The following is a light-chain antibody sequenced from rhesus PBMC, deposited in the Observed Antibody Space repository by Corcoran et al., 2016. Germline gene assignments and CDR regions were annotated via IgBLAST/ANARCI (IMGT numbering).Light chain of an antibody. CDR2: KAS. CDR3: QQYNSAPYS. J-gene: IGKJ2*01. V-gene: IGKV1-21*01. Sequence: DIQMTQSPSSLSASVGDRVTITCRASQGISSWLAWYQQKTGKAPKLLIYKASSLQSGVPSRFSGSGSGTDFTLTIRRLQPEDFATYYGQQYNSAPYSFGQGTKVEIK. CDR1: QGISSW.